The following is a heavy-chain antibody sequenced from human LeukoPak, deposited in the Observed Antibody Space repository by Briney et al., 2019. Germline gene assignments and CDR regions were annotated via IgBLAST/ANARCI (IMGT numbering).Heavy chain of an antibody. D-gene: IGHD1-14*01. CDR3: ARYIRSPLYYFDY. Sequence: GGSLRLSCAASGFTFSSYAMSWARQAPGKRLEWVSTISASGDSTYYADSVKGRFTIFRDLSRNTLYVQMNSLRAEDTAVYYCARYIRSPLYYFDYWGRGTLVTVSS. CDR2: ISASGDST. CDR1: GFTFSSYA. J-gene: IGHJ4*02. V-gene: IGHV3-23*01.